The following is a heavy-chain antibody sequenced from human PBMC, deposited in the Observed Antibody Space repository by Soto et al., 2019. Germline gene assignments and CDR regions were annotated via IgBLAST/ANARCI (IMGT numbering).Heavy chain of an antibody. Sequence: QVQLVESGGGVVQPGRSLRLSCAASGFTFSSYAMHWVRQAPGKGLEWVAVISYDGSNKYYADSVKGRFTISRDNSKNTLYLQMNSLRAEDTAVYYCAREGLVRFPFDYWGQGTLVTVSS. CDR1: GFTFSSYA. CDR3: AREGLVRFPFDY. D-gene: IGHD3-3*01. CDR2: ISYDGSNK. J-gene: IGHJ4*02. V-gene: IGHV3-30-3*01.